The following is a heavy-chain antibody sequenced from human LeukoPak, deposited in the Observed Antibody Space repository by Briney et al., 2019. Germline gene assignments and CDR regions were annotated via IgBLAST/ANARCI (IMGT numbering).Heavy chain of an antibody. CDR2: ISYDGSTK. Sequence: PGRSLRLSCAASGFTFSSYALHWVRRAPGKGLEWVAVISYDGSTKYYADSVKGRFTISRDDSKNTLFLQMNSLRAEDTAVYYCARPEGDFWSGYLKLDYWGQGTLVTVSS. V-gene: IGHV3-30-3*01. CDR3: ARPEGDFWSGYLKLDY. CDR1: GFTFSSYA. D-gene: IGHD3-3*01. J-gene: IGHJ4*02.